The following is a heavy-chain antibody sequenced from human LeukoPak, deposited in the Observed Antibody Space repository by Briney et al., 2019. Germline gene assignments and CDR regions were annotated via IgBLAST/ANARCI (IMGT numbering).Heavy chain of an antibody. V-gene: IGHV4-31*02. D-gene: IGHD3-22*01. Sequence: LRLSCAASGFTFSSYAMSWVRQHPGKGLEWIGYIYYSGSTYYNPSLKSRVTISVDTSKNQFSLKLSSVTAADTAVYYCARELLAGGSGYYLDYWGQGTLVTVSS. J-gene: IGHJ4*02. CDR3: ARELLAGGSGYYLDY. CDR2: IYYSGST. CDR1: GFTFSSYA.